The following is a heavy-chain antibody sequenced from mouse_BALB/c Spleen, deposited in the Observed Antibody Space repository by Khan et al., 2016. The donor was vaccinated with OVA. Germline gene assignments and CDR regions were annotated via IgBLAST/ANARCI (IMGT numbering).Heavy chain of an antibody. CDR2: INPHFGET. CDR1: GYSFTGYF. V-gene: IGHV1-20*02. D-gene: IGHD1-1*01. CDR3: ARVYGSDFDY. J-gene: IGHJ2*01. Sequence: EVELVEFGPELVKPGASVKISCKASGYSFTGYFMNWVMQSHGKSLEWIGRINPHFGETFYNPKFQDKATLTVDESSSTAHMELRSLASEDSAVYYCARVYGSDFDYWGQGTALTVSS.